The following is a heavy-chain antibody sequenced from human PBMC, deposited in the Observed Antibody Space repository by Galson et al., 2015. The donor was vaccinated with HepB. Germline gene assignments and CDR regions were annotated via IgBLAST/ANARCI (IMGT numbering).Heavy chain of an antibody. CDR1: GYTFTSYY. Sequence: SVKVSCKASGYTFTSYYMHWVRQAPGQGLEWMGIINPSGGSTGYAQKFQGRVTMTRDTSTSTVYMELSSLRSEDTAVYYCARDKTGRDYYDSPNWFDPWGQGTLVTVSS. CDR3: ARDKTGRDYYDSPNWFDP. J-gene: IGHJ5*02. V-gene: IGHV1-46*03. CDR2: INPSGGST. D-gene: IGHD3-22*01.